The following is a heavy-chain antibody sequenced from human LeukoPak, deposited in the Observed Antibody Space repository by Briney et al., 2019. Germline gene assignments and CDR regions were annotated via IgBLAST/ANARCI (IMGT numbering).Heavy chain of an antibody. Sequence: GGSLRLSCAASGFTFSSYGIHWVRQAPAKGLEWLAVISYDGSNKYFADSEKGRFTISRDNSKNTLYLQMNSLRAEDTAVYYCAKDLLFGQFGELYLCDYWGQGTLVSVS. D-gene: IGHD3-10*01. J-gene: IGHJ4*02. CDR2: ISYDGSNK. V-gene: IGHV3-30*18. CDR3: AKDLLFGQFGELYLCDY. CDR1: GFTFSSYG.